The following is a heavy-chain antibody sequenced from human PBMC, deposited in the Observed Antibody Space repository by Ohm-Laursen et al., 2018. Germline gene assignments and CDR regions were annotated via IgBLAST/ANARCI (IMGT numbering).Heavy chain of an antibody. J-gene: IGHJ3*02. D-gene: IGHD2-15*01. CDR3: AHTSVLVVADAFHI. V-gene: IGHV2-5*01. Sequence: TQTLTLTGSVSGFSVSTTGVGMGWIRQPPGKAPEWLAVIYWNDNKRYSPSLKSRLTITKDTSKNQVVLTMTNMDPVDTATYYCAHTSVLVVADAFHIWGQGTMVIVSS. CDR1: GFSVSTTGVG. CDR2: IYWNDNK.